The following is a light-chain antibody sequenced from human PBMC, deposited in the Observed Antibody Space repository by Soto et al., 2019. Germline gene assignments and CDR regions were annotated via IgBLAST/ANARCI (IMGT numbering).Light chain of an antibody. CDR2: DAS. J-gene: IGKJ1*01. CDR3: QQYDSDSGT. CDR1: QSISKY. V-gene: IGKV1-5*01. Sequence: DIQMTQSPSTLSASVGDRVTVTCRASQSISKYLAWYPQKPGKAPKLLIYDASSLESGVPSRFSGSGSGTEFTLTISSLQPDDFAPYYCQQYDSDSGTFGQGTKVEIK.